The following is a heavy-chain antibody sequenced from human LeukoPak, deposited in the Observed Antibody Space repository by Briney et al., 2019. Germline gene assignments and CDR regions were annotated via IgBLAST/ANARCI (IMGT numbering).Heavy chain of an antibody. J-gene: IGHJ4*02. V-gene: IGHV3-49*03. CDR1: GFTFREFA. D-gene: IGHD1-1*01. Sequence: PGGPLRLSCTSSGFTFREFAVSWFRQAPGKGLEWIGFIRSSIYGGTPKAAASVKGRFIFSRDDSKGVAYLRMNSLKTDDTAVYYCSREWGNGNDLRPDSWGQGTLVTVSS. CDR2: IRSSIYGGTP. CDR3: SREWGNGNDLRPDS.